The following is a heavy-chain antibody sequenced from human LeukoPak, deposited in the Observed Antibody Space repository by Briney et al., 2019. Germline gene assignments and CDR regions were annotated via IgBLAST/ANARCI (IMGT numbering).Heavy chain of an antibody. Sequence: GGSLRLSCAASGFTFSSYAMSWVRQAPGKGLEWVSAISGSGGSTYYADSVKGRFTISRDNSKNTLYLQMNSLRAEDTAVYYCAKASTNIVVFRYFDYWGQGTLVTVSS. CDR3: AKASTNIVVFRYFDY. J-gene: IGHJ4*02. V-gene: IGHV3-23*01. CDR1: GFTFSSYA. D-gene: IGHD2-15*01. CDR2: ISGSGGST.